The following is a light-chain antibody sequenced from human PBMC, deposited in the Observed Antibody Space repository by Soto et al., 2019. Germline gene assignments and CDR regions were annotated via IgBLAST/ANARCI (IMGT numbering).Light chain of an antibody. CDR3: QQHNNWPPYT. Sequence: EIVMTQSPATLSVSPGERATLSCRASQSVSSNLAWYQQKPGQAPRLLIYGASIRATGIPARFSGSGSGTEFTLTISSLQSEDFAVYYCQQHNNWPPYTFGQGTKVDIK. CDR2: GAS. CDR1: QSVSSN. J-gene: IGKJ2*01. V-gene: IGKV3-15*01.